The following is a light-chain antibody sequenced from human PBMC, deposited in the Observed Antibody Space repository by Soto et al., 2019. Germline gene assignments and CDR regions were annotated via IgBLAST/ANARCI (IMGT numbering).Light chain of an antibody. CDR3: QQYNNWPPIT. CDR2: GAS. J-gene: IGKJ5*01. Sequence: EILMTQSPGTLSVSPGERPTLSCRASQSVSSNLAWYQQKTGQAPRLLIYGASTRANGIPARFSGSGSGTEFTLTISSLQSEDFAVYYCQQYNNWPPITFGQGTRLEIK. V-gene: IGKV3-15*01. CDR1: QSVSSN.